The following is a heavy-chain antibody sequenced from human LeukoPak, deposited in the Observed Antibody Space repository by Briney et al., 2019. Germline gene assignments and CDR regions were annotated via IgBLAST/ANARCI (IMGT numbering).Heavy chain of an antibody. Sequence: PSETLSLTCTVSGASISSYYWSCIRQPPGKGLEWIGYIYYSGSTNYNPSLKSRVTISVDTSKNQFSLKLSSVTAADTAVYYCARADSSGWNNWFDPWGQGTLVTVSS. J-gene: IGHJ5*02. D-gene: IGHD6-19*01. CDR2: IYYSGST. CDR3: ARADSSGWNNWFDP. V-gene: IGHV4-59*01. CDR1: GASISSYY.